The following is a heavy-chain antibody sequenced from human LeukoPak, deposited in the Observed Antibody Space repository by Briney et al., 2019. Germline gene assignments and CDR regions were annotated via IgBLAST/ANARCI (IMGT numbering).Heavy chain of an antibody. J-gene: IGHJ4*02. CDR2: ISGSGGST. CDR1: GFTFSSYA. V-gene: IGHV3-23*01. D-gene: IGHD2-15*01. CDR3: AKGLSVVVVAATDY. Sequence: PGGSLRLSCAASGFTFSSYAMSWVRQAPGKGLEWVSAISGSGGSTYYADSVKGRFTISRDNSKNTLYLQMNSLRAEDTAVYYCAKGLSVVVVAATDYWGQGTLVTVSS.